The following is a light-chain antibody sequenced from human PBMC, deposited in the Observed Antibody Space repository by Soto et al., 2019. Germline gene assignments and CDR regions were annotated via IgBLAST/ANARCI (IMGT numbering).Light chain of an antibody. CDR2: KAS. Sequence: DIQMTQSPSTLSAYVGDRVTITCRASQSISSWLAWYQQKPGKAPKLLIYKASSLESGVPSRFSGSGSGTEFTLTITSLQPDDFATYYCQQYNSLWKFGQGTKVEIK. V-gene: IGKV1-5*03. J-gene: IGKJ1*01. CDR3: QQYNSLWK. CDR1: QSISSW.